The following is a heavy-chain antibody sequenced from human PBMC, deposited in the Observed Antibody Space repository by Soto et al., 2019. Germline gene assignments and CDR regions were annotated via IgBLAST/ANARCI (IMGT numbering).Heavy chain of an antibody. CDR1: GYTFTSYG. CDR2: ISAYNGNT. V-gene: IGHV1-18*01. Sequence: ASVKVSCKASGYTFTSYGISWVRQAPGQGLEWMGWISAYNGNTNYAQKLQGRVTMTTDTSTSTAYMELRSLRSDDTAVYYCAREIRGVITPYGNWFDPWGQGTLVTVSS. D-gene: IGHD3-10*01. CDR3: AREIRGVITPYGNWFDP. J-gene: IGHJ5*02.